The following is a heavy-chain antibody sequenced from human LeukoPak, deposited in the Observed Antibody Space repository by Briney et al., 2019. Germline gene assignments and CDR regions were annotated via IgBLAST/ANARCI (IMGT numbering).Heavy chain of an antibody. V-gene: IGHV4-38-2*01. J-gene: IGHJ6*03. CDR1: GFTLRSYV. CDR3: ASSGGYSYGFSYYYYMDV. CDR2: IYYSGST. Sequence: GSLRLSCVASGFTLRSYVMNWVRQPPGKGLEWIGSIYYSGSTYYNPSLKSRVTISVDTSKNQFSLKLSSVTAADTAVYYCASSGGYSYGFSYYYYMDVWGKGTTVTISS. D-gene: IGHD5-18*01.